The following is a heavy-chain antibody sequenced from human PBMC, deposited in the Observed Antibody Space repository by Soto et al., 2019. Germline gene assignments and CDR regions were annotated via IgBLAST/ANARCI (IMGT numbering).Heavy chain of an antibody. D-gene: IGHD3-10*01. V-gene: IGHV3-23*01. CDR3: ARDQRFGELSGL. CDR1: GFTFSSYA. Sequence: EVQLLESGGGLVQPGGSLRLSCAASGFTFSSYAMSWVRQAPGKGLEWVSAISGSGGSTYYADSVKGRFTISRDNSKNTLYLQMNSLRAEDTAVYYCARDQRFGELSGLWGQGTLVTVSS. J-gene: IGHJ4*02. CDR2: ISGSGGST.